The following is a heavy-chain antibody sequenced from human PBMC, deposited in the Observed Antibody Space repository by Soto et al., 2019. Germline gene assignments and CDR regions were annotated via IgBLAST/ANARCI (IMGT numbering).Heavy chain of an antibody. CDR1: GFTFDDYT. CDR3: ARGAPYYFDY. Sequence: EVQLVESGGVVVQPGGSLRLSCAASGFTFDDYTMHWVCQAPGKGLEWVSLISWDGGSTYYADSVKGRFTISRDNSKNSLYLQMNSLRTEDTALYYCARGAPYYFDYWGQGTLVTVSS. J-gene: IGHJ4*02. CDR2: ISWDGGST. V-gene: IGHV3-43*01.